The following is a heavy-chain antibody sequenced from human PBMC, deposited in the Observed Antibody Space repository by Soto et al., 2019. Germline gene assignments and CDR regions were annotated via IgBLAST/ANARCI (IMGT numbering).Heavy chain of an antibody. J-gene: IGHJ4*02. CDR2: IYYSGST. CDR3: AGISILTGYYGYYFDD. D-gene: IGHD3-9*01. Sequence: SETLSLTCTVSGGSISSYYWSWIRQPPGKGLEWIGYIYYSGSTNYNPSLKSRVTISVDTSKNQFSLKLSSVTAADTAVYYCAGISILTGYYGYYFDDWGQGTLVNVSS. V-gene: IGHV4-59*08. CDR1: GGSISSYY.